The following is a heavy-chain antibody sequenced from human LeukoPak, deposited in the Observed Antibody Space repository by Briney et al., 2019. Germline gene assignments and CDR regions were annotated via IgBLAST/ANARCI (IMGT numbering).Heavy chain of an antibody. CDR2: ISHDGTNK. D-gene: IGHD5-18*01. CDR3: ASEDVDTGDF. V-gene: IGHV3-30*01. CDR1: GFTFTNAG. Sequence: PGGSLRLSCAASGFTFTNAGIHWVRLAAGRRLEWVSFISHDGTNKYYSDSVDGRFTVSRLNSQNTVHLQMTDLRPDDTATYYCASEDVDTGDFWGQGTLVTVSS. J-gene: IGHJ4*02.